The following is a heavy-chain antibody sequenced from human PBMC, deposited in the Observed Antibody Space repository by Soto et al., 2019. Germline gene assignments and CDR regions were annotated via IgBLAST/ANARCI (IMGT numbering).Heavy chain of an antibody. CDR3: ARALFPDVDIYAMDV. CDR1: VFTFRDHA. V-gene: IGHV3-33*01. D-gene: IGHD5-12*01. Sequence: GGSLRLSGAASVFTFRDHAMHWVRQAPGKGREWLAIIWNDGSNKFYAGSVQGRFTISRDNSKNTVYLQMNTLSAEDTAVYYCARALFPDVDIYAMDVWGQGTTVTVSS. CDR2: IWNDGSNK. J-gene: IGHJ6*02.